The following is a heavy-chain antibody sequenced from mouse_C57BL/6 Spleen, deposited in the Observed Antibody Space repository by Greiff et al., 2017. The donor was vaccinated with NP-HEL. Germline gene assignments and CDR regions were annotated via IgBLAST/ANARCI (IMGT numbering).Heavy chain of an antibody. CDR1: GFTFSDYY. J-gene: IGHJ3*01. Sequence: EVMLVESEGGLVQPGSSMKLSCTASGFTFSDYYMAWVRQVPEKGLEWVANINYDGSSTYYLDSLQSRFIISRDNAKNILYLQMSSLKSEYTATYYCARDQAYYSNYEGFADWGQGTLVTVSA. V-gene: IGHV5-16*01. D-gene: IGHD2-5*01. CDR3: ARDQAYYSNYEGFAD. CDR2: INYDGSST.